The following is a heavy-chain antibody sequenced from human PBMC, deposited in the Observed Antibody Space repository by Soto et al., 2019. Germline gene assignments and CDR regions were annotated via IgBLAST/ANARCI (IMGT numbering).Heavy chain of an antibody. Sequence: LLVESGGGFVQPGGSLRLSCVASGFTFSHAWMDWVRQAPGKGLEWVGRIKSISDGETTNYAASVAGRFTISRDDSTNTLFLHVNSLKTEDTGVYYCTRRIAVAGTYDFDYWGQGTLVTVSS. J-gene: IGHJ4*02. D-gene: IGHD6-19*01. CDR1: GFTFSHAW. V-gene: IGHV3-15*07. CDR2: IKSISDGETT. CDR3: TRRIAVAGTYDFDY.